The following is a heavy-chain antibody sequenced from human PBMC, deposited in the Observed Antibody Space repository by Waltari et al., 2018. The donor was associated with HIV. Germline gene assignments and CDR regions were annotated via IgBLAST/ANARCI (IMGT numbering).Heavy chain of an antibody. V-gene: IGHV3-7*01. Sequence: EVQLVESGGGLVQPGGSLRLSCAASGFTFGVYWMSWVRQAPGKGLEWVANIKQDGSEKYYVDSMKGRFTISRDNAKNSLYLQINSLRAEDTAVYYCAGRSPARRLNWFDPWGQGTLVIVSS. CDR2: IKQDGSEK. J-gene: IGHJ5*02. CDR3: AGRSPARRLNWFDP. CDR1: GFTFGVYW. D-gene: IGHD2-8*01.